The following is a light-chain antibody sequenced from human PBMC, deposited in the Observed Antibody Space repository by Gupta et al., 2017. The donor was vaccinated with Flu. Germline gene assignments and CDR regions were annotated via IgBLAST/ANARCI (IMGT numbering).Light chain of an antibody. CDR1: KWGDKY. CDR2: QDS. V-gene: IGLV3-1*01. J-gene: IGLJ2*01. CDR3: QERDSSTEV. Sequence: SYELTLPPSVSVSPGQTASITCSGDKWGDKYACWYQQKPGQSPVLVIYQDSKRPSGIPERVSGSSSGNTATMTISGTQDKDEADYYWQERDSSTEVFGGGTKLTVL.